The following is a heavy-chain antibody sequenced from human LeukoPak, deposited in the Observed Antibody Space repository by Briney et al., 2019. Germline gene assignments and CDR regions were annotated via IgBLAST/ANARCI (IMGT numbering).Heavy chain of an antibody. V-gene: IGHV3-64D*09. Sequence: PGGSLRLSCSASGFTLSSYAMHWVRQAPGKGLEYVSAISSNGDTTYHADSVKGRFTISRDNSKNTLYLQMSSLRAEDTAVYYCVKDRREFEYYLDLWGQGTLVTVSS. CDR3: VKDRREFEYYLDL. CDR2: ISSNGDTT. CDR1: GFTLSSYA. J-gene: IGHJ4*02.